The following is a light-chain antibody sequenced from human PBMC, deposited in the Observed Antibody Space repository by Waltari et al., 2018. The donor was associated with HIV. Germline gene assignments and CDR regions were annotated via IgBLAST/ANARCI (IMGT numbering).Light chain of an antibody. CDR3: ASWDDSVRGPVL. Sequence: QSVLTQPPPASGTPRHRVTIPCSGGNSTPGRNYAPRYQPLPGMAPKLLTFRNDQRPSGGPDRFSGSKSGTSASLAISGLRSEDEADYFCASWDDSVRGPVLFGGGTRVTVL. CDR2: RND. CDR1: NSTPGRNY. V-gene: IGLV1-47*01. J-gene: IGLJ2*01.